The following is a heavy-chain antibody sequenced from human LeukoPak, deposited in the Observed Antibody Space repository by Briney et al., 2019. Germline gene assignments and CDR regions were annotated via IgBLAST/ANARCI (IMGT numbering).Heavy chain of an antibody. CDR1: GGSISSGSYY. CDR2: IYTSGST. J-gene: IGHJ3*02. CDR3: ARQDEVVMLEGGAFDI. Sequence: KPSQTLSLTCTVSGGSISSGSYYWSWIRQPAGKGLEWIGRIYTSGSTNYNPSLKSRVTISVDTSKNQFSLKLSSVTAADTAVYYCARQDEVVMLEGGAFDIWGQGTMVTISS. D-gene: IGHD2-21*01. V-gene: IGHV4-61*02.